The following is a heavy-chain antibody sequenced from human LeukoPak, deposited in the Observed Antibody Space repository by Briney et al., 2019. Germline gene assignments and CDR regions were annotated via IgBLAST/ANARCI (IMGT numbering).Heavy chain of an antibody. J-gene: IGHJ4*02. CDR1: GGSISSSSYY. Sequence: PSETLSLTCTVSGGSISSSSYYWGWIRQPPGKGLEWIGSIYYSGSTYYNPSLKSRVTISVDTSRNQFSLKLSSVTAADTAVYYCARPYGAAGLDWGQGTLVTVSS. V-gene: IGHV4-39*01. CDR3: ARPYGAAGLD. D-gene: IGHD4-17*01. CDR2: IYYSGST.